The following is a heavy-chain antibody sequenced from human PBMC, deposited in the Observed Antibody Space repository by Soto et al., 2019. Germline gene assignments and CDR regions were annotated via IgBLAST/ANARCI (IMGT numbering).Heavy chain of an antibody. V-gene: IGHV4-30-2*01. CDR1: GGSIISDGYS. CDR3: VRRSPEDAFDI. CDR2: IYEGGNT. J-gene: IGHJ3*02. Sequence: SETLSLTCAVSGGSIISDGYSWSWIRQPPGKGLQWIGHIYEGGNTYYTPSLESRVAISTDKSKNQFSLRLSSVTAADAAVYYCVRRSPEDAFDIWGQGTLVTVSS.